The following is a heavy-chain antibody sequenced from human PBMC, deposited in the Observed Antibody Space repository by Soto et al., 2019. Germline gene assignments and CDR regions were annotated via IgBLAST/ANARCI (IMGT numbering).Heavy chain of an antibody. D-gene: IGHD3-10*01. Sequence: GGSLRLSCAASGFTFISYAMSWVRQAPGKGLEWVSAISGSGGSTYYADSVKGRFTISRDNSKNTLYLQMNSLRAEDTAVYYCAKDRLRSGAYQSVWFDPWGQGTLVTVSS. CDR3: AKDRLRSGAYQSVWFDP. CDR2: ISGSGGST. CDR1: GFTFISYA. V-gene: IGHV3-23*01. J-gene: IGHJ5*02.